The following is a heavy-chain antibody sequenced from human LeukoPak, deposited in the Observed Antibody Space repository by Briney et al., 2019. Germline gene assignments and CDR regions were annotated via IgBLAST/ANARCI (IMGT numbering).Heavy chain of an antibody. Sequence: PGGSLRLSCAASGFTFSSYAMSWVRQAPGKGLEWVSAISGSGGSTYYADSVKGRFTISRDNSKNTLYLRMNSLRAEDTAVYYCAKKHIVVVTVGAEHYWGQGTLVTVSS. D-gene: IGHD2-21*02. V-gene: IGHV3-23*01. CDR2: ISGSGGST. CDR3: AKKHIVVVTVGAEHY. J-gene: IGHJ4*02. CDR1: GFTFSSYA.